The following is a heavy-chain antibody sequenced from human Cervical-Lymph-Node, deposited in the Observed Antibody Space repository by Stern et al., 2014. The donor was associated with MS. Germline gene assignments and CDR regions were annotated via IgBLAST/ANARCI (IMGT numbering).Heavy chain of an antibody. CDR2: IKFDGSEK. V-gene: IGHV3-7*01. D-gene: IGHD3-10*01. CDR3: ARDGSPDY. CDR1: GFTFSYYW. J-gene: IGHJ4*02. Sequence: EVQLVQSGGALVRRGGSLGLSCETSGFTFSYYWMTWVRQAPGKGLEWVANIKFDGSEKYYVDSVKGRFTISRDNTKNSLYLQMNSLRAEDTAVYYCARDGSPDYWGQGTLVTVSS.